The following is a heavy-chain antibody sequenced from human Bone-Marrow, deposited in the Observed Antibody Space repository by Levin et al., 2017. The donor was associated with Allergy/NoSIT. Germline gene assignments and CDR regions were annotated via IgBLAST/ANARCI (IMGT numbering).Heavy chain of an antibody. CDR2: ISGSGGST. Sequence: GGSLRLSCGVSGFTFSSYAMSWVRQAPGKGLEWVLAISGSGGSTYYADSVKGRFTISRDNSKNTLYLQMNSLRAEDTAVYYCAKERFLEWLVPGMDVWGQGTTVTVSS. J-gene: IGHJ6*02. CDR1: GFTFSSYA. V-gene: IGHV3-23*01. D-gene: IGHD3-3*01. CDR3: AKERFLEWLVPGMDV.